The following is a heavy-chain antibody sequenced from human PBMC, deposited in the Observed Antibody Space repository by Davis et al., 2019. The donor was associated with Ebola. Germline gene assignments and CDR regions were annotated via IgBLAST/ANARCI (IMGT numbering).Heavy chain of an antibody. CDR2: ITTNGWST. D-gene: IGHD2-2*01. V-gene: IGHV3-48*01. J-gene: IGHJ4*02. CDR3: AKETPISSRSDW. CDR1: GFAFSNYN. Sequence: GESLKISCTASGFAFSNYNMNWVRQAPGKGLEWVSSITTNGWSTYYADSVKGLFIISRDNAKNSLFLQMNSLRGDDTAVYFCAKETPISSRSDWWGQGTLVTVSS.